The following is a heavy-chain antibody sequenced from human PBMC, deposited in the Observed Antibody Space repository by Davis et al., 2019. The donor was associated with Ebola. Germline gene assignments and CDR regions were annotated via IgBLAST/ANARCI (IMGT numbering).Heavy chain of an antibody. Sequence: GESLKISCADSVITFSSYAMSWVRQAPGKGLEWVSAISGSGGSTYYADSVKGRFTISRDNSKNSLYLQMNSLRAEDTAVYYCARGRLIYCSSTSCYYFDYWGQGTLVTVSS. CDR3: ARGRLIYCSSTSCYYFDY. V-gene: IGHV3-23*01. CDR1: VITFSSYA. D-gene: IGHD2-2*01. J-gene: IGHJ4*02. CDR2: ISGSGGST.